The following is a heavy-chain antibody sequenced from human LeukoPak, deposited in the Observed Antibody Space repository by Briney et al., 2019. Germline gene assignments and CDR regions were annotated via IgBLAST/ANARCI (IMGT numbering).Heavy chain of an antibody. CDR3: AKHIQGLKYYFDY. CDR1: GFTFSTYA. V-gene: IGHV3-23*01. J-gene: IGHJ4*02. D-gene: IGHD5-18*01. Sequence: GGSLRLSCAASGFTFSTYAVNRVRQAPGKGLEWVSAISGSGGSTYYADSVKGRFTISRDNSKNTLYLQMNSLRAEDTAVYYCAKHIQGLKYYFDYWGQGTLVTVSS. CDR2: ISGSGGST.